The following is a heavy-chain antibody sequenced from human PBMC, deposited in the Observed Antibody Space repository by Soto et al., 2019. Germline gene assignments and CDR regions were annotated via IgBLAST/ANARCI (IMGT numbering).Heavy chain of an antibody. D-gene: IGHD6-25*01. CDR1: GFSLTTSGVS. J-gene: IGHJ4*02. Sequence: SGPTLVNPTQTLTLPCTFSGFSLTTSGVSVGWIRQPPGKALEWVAFIYWNDDKRYSPSLKSRLTITKDNSKKQVALTMTNMDPVDTATYYCAYRVGSRGSFDYWGPGTLVTVSS. CDR2: IYWNDDK. CDR3: AYRVGSRGSFDY. V-gene: IGHV2-5*01.